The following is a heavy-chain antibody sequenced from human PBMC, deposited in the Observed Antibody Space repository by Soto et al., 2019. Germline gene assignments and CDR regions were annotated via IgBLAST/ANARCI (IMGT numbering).Heavy chain of an antibody. CDR2: IYYSGST. CDR1: GGSISSGGYY. Sequence: SETLSLTCTVSGGSISSGGYYWSWIRQHPGKGLEWIGYIYYSGSTYYNPSLKSRVTISVDTSKNQFSLKLSSVTAADTAVYYCARVSNTIRTQDSEHQNGQLGIIWFDPWGQGTLVTVSS. V-gene: IGHV4-31*03. J-gene: IGHJ5*02. D-gene: IGHD3-9*01. CDR3: ARVSNTIRTQDSEHQNGQLGIIWFDP.